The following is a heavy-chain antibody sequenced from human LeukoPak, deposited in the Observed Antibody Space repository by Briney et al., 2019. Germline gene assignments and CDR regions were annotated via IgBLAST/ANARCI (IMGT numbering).Heavy chain of an antibody. J-gene: IGHJ4*02. V-gene: IGHV4-34*01. Sequence: SGTLSLTCAVYGGSFSGYYWSWIRQPPGKGLEWIGEINHSGSTNYNPSLKSRVTISVDTSKNQFSLKLRSVTAADTGVYYCATLPDYYDSSGYYSEFDYWGQGTLVTVSS. CDR3: ATLPDYYDSSGYYSEFDY. CDR2: INHSGST. CDR1: GGSFSGYY. D-gene: IGHD3-22*01.